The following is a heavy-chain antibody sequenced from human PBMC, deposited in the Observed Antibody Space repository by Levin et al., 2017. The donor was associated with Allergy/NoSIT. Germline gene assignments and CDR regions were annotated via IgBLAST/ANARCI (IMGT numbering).Heavy chain of an antibody. CDR3: ARDFNWNYDFDWFDP. CDR2: IKQDGSEK. J-gene: IGHJ5*02. V-gene: IGHV3-7*01. CDR1: GFTFSSYW. D-gene: IGHD1-7*01. Sequence: GESLKISCAASGFTFSSYWMSWVRQAPGKGLEWVANIKQDGSEKYYVDSVKGRFTISRDNAKNSLYLQMNSLRAEDTAVYYCARDFNWNYDFDWFDPWGQGTLVTVSS.